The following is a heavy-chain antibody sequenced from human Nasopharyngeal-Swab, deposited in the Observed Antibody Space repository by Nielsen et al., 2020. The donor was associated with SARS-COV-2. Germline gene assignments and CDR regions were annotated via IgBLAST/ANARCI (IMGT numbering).Heavy chain of an antibody. V-gene: IGHV3-48*02. CDR1: GFTFSSYS. CDR3: ARDPYSSSWYPWFDP. Sequence: GESLKISCAASGFTFSSYSMNWVRQAPGKGLEWVSYISSSSSTIYYADSVKGRFTISRDNAKNSLYLQMNSLRDEDTAVYYCARDPYSSSWYPWFDPWGQGTLVTVSS. D-gene: IGHD6-13*01. CDR2: ISSSSSTI. J-gene: IGHJ5*02.